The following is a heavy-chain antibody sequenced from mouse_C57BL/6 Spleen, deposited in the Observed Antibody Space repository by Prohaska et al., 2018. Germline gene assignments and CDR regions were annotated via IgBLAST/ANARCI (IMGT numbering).Heavy chain of an antibody. CDR2: INPNNGGT. D-gene: IGHD2-2*01. CDR3: ASGGYHPYYFDY. J-gene: IGHJ2*01. Sequence: HGKSLEWIGDINPNNGGTSYNQKFKGKATLTVDKSSSTAYMELRSLTSEDSAVYYCASGGYHPYYFDYWGQGTTLTVSS. V-gene: IGHV1-26*01.